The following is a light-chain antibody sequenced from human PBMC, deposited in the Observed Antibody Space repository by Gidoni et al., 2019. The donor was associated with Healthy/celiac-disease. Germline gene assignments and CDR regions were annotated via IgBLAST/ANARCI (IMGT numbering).Light chain of an antibody. CDR2: GAS. Sequence: EIVMTQSPATLSVSPGERATLACRASQSVSSNLARYQQKPGQAPRLHIYGASTRATGIPARFSGSGSGTEFTLTISSLQSEDFAVYYCQQYNNWPPVTFGGGTKVEIK. V-gene: IGKV3-15*01. J-gene: IGKJ4*01. CDR1: QSVSSN. CDR3: QQYNNWPPVT.